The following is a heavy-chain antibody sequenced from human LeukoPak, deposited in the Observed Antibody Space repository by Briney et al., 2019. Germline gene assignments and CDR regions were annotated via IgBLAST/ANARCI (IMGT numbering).Heavy chain of an antibody. CDR2: IKQDGSEK. Sequence: GGSLRLSCAASGFTFSSYWMSWVRQAPGKGLEWVANIKQDGSEKYYVDSVKGRFTISRDNAKNSLYLQMNSLRAEDTALYYCAKDRLYDSSGYYDYWGQGTLVTVSS. CDR3: AKDRLYDSSGYYDY. CDR1: GFTFSSYW. D-gene: IGHD3-22*01. J-gene: IGHJ4*02. V-gene: IGHV3-7*03.